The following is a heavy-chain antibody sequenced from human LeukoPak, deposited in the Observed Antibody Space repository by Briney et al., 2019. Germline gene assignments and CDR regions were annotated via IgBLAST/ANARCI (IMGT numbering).Heavy chain of an antibody. CDR2: ISGSGGST. CDR1: GFTFSSYA. D-gene: IGHD2-8*01. J-gene: IGHJ3*02. V-gene: IGHV3-23*01. CDR3: AKVKNVWVDAFDI. Sequence: PGGSLRLSCTASGFTFSSYAMSWVRQAPGKGLEWVSAISGSGGSTCYADSVKGRFTISRDNSKNTLYLQMNSLRAEDTAVYYCAKVKNVWVDAFDIWGQGTMVTVSS.